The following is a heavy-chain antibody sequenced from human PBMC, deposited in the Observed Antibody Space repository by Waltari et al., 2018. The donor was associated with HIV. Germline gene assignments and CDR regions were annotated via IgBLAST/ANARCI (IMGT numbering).Heavy chain of an antibody. Sequence: EVQLLESGGGLVQPGGSLRLSCAASGFTFSSYAMSWVRQAPGEGLEWVSAISGSGGSTDNADSWKGRFTISRDNSKNTLYLQMNSLRAEDTAVYYCAKDGDRSSVGLYYYYGMDVWGQGTTVTVSS. J-gene: IGHJ6*02. CDR1: GFTFSSYA. V-gene: IGHV3-23*01. D-gene: IGHD6-6*01. CDR3: AKDGDRSSVGLYYYYGMDV. CDR2: ISGSGGST.